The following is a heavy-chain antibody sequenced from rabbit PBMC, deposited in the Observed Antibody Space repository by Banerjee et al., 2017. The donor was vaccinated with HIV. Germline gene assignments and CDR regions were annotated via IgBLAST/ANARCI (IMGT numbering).Heavy chain of an antibody. V-gene: IGHV1S45*01. CDR1: GFSFSSSYH. CDR3: ARNFNWNANL. J-gene: IGHJ4*01. Sequence: QEQLEESGGGLVQPERSLTLTCTPSGFSFSSSYHMCWVRQAPGKGLEWIGCIYTGSGSAYYASWAKGRFTISKTSSTTVTLQMTTLTAADTATYFCARNFNWNANLWGPGTLVTVS. CDR2: IYTGSGSA.